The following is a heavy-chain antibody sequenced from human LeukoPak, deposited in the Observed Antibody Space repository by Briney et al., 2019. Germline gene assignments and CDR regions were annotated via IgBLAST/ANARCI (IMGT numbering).Heavy chain of an antibody. V-gene: IGHV3-74*01. CDR2: INSDGSST. CDR3: ARRRYYYDSSGYYCFDY. J-gene: IGHJ4*02. CDR1: GFTFSSYA. Sequence: PGGSLRLSCAASGFTFSSYAMSWVRQAPGKGLVWVSRINSDGSSTSYADSVKGRFTISRDNAKNTLYLQMNSLRAEDTAVYYCARRRYYYDSSGYYCFDYWGQGTLVTVSS. D-gene: IGHD3-22*01.